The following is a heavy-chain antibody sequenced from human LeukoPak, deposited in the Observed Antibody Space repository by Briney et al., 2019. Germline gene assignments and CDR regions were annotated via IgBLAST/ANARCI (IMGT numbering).Heavy chain of an antibody. Sequence: ASVKVSCKASGYTFTSYGISWVRQAPGQGLEWMGWISAYNGNTNYAQKLQGRVTMTTDTPTSTAYMELRSLRSDDTAVYYCARDSPHLHYYDSSGPDAFDIWGQGTMVTVSS. CDR2: ISAYNGNT. J-gene: IGHJ3*02. D-gene: IGHD3-22*01. V-gene: IGHV1-18*01. CDR3: ARDSPHLHYYDSSGPDAFDI. CDR1: GYTFTSYG.